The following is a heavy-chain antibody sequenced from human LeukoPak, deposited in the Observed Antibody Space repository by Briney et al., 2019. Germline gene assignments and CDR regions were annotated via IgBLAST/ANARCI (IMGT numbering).Heavy chain of an antibody. Sequence: PSETLSLTCTVSGGSISGYCWSWIRQPPGKGLEWIGFIYYSGSTDYNPSLKSRVTISVDTSKNQFSLKLSSVTAADTAVYYCARFGTRQLVRGYYYYMDVWGKGTTVTVSS. CDR1: GGSISGYC. J-gene: IGHJ6*03. CDR3: ARFGTRQLVRGYYYYMDV. V-gene: IGHV4-59*01. CDR2: IYYSGST. D-gene: IGHD1-1*01.